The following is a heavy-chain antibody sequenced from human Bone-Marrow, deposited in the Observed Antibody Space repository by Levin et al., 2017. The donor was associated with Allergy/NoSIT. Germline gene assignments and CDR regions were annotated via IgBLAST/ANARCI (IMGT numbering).Heavy chain of an antibody. CDR2: IYYSGST. J-gene: IGHJ6*03. V-gene: IGHV4-61*01. Sequence: SCTVSGGSVSSGSYYWSWIRRPPGKGLEWIGYIYYSGSTNYNPSLKSRVTLSIDTSKNQFSLKLSSVTAADTAVYYCARLGSGSYYNFYYTMDVWGKGTTVTVSS. CDR3: ARLGSGSYYNFYYTMDV. D-gene: IGHD3-10*01. CDR1: GGSVSSGSYY.